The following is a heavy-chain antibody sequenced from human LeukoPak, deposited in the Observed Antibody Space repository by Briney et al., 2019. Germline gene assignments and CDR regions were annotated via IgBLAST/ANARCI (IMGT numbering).Heavy chain of an antibody. D-gene: IGHD3-10*01. CDR3: ARRRGDYGWGELSY. V-gene: IGHV4-59*08. CDR2: IYYNGIT. Sequence: SETLSLTCAVSGGSISSFYWYWIRQPPGKGLEWIGSIYYNGITNYNSSLKSRVTMSVDTSKNQFSLKLSSVTVADTAVYYCARRRGDYGWGELSYWGQGTLVTVSS. CDR1: GGSISSFY. J-gene: IGHJ4*02.